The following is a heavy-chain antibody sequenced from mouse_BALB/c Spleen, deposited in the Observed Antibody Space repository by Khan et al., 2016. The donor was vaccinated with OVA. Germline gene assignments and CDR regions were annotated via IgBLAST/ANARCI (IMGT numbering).Heavy chain of an antibody. Sequence: VQLQQAGAELVRSGASVKLSCTASGFNIKDYYIHWLKQRPEQGLEWIGWIDPENGDTEYAPKFQGKATMTAETSSNTAYLQLSSLKSEDTAVSYCNTGDGYPAWFAYWGQGTLVTVSA. CDR1: GFNIKDYY. J-gene: IGHJ3*01. CDR3: NTGDGYPAWFAY. CDR2: IDPENGDT. D-gene: IGHD2-3*01. V-gene: IGHV14-4*02.